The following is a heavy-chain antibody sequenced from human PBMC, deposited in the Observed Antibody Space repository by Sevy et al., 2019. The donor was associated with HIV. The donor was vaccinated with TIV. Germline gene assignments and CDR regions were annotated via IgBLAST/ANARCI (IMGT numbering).Heavy chain of an antibody. Sequence: ASMKVSCKVSGYTLTKLSMHWVRQAPGKGLEWMGSFDPEDGETIYAQKFQGRVTMTEDTSTDTAYMELSSLRSEDTAVYYCATTKDYYESSGSPFDYWGQGTLVTVSS. CDR1: GYTLTKLS. V-gene: IGHV1-24*01. CDR2: FDPEDGET. D-gene: IGHD3-22*01. J-gene: IGHJ4*02. CDR3: ATTKDYYESSGSPFDY.